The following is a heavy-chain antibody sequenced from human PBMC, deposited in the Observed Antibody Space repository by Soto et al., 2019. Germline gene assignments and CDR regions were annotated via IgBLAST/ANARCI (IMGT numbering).Heavy chain of an antibody. CDR2: MYTKERT. CDR1: GGSITNYY. V-gene: IGHV4-4*07. D-gene: IGHD3-16*01. J-gene: IGHJ5*02. CDR3: ARDDYQVGGNNWFDP. Sequence: PSETLSLTCTVSGGSITNYYWSWIRQPAGKGLEWIGRMYTKERTNYNLSFKSRVTMTVDTSKNQFSLKLNAVTAADTAVYYCARDDYQVGGNNWFDPWGQGTLVTVSS.